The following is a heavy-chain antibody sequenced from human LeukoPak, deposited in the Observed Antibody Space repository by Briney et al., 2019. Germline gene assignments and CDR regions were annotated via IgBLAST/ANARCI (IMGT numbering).Heavy chain of an antibody. CDR1: GFTFSSYW. J-gene: IGHJ6*02. V-gene: IGHV3-74*01. CDR3: ARGEMYYYHGMNV. CDR2: INSDGSST. Sequence: GGSLRLSCAASGFTFSSYWMHWVRQAPGKGLVWVSRINSDGSSTNYADSVKGRFTISRDNAKNTLYLQMNSLRAEDTAVYYCARGEMYYYHGMNVWGQGTTVTVSS. D-gene: IGHD5-24*01.